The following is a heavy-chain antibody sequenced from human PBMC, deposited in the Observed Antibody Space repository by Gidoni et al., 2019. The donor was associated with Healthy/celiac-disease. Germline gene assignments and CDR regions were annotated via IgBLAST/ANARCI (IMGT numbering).Heavy chain of an antibody. V-gene: IGHV1-69*01. J-gene: IGHJ4*02. CDR3: ARATPGSSGYEEDY. D-gene: IGHD3-22*01. Sequence: QVQLVQSGAEGKKPGSSVKVSCKASVGTFSSYAISWVRQAPGQGLEWVGGIIPIFGTANYAQKFQGRVTITADESTSTAYMELSSLRSEGTAVYYCARATPGSSGYEEDYWGQGTLVTVSS. CDR2: IIPIFGTA. CDR1: VGTFSSYA.